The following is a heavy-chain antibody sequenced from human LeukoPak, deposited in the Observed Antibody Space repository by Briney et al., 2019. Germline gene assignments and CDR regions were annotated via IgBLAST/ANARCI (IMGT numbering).Heavy chain of an antibody. J-gene: IGHJ6*03. CDR3: PRLSGYSYGYYYYYYLDV. V-gene: IGHV4-4*09. Sequence: SETLSLTCTVSGGSISSYYWSWIRQPPGKGLEWSGYIYTSGSTNYNPSLKRRVTISVDTPKNQFSVNLSSATAADTAVYYCPRLSGYSYGYYYYYYLDVWGKGTTVTVSS. CDR2: IYTSGST. D-gene: IGHD5-18*01. CDR1: GGSISSYY.